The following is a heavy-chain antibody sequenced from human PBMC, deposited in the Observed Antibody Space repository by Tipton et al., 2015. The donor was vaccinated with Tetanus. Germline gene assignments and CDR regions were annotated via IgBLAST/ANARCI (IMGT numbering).Heavy chain of an antibody. CDR3: AKGQGHVHMDVANVDDALDI. D-gene: IGHD2-21*01. CDR1: GFTFSNYA. J-gene: IGHJ3*02. CDR2: LDGSGSNT. Sequence: SLRLSCAGSGFTFSNYAISWVRQAAGKGLEWVSGLDGSGSNTYYAETVKGRFTVSRDNSKNTLFLHMNSLRAEDTAVYYCAKGQGHVHMDVANVDDALDIWGQGTMVTVSS. V-gene: IGHV3-23*05.